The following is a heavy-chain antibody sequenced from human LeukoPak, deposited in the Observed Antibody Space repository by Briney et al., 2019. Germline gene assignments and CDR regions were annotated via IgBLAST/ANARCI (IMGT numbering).Heavy chain of an antibody. Sequence: HPGQSLRLSCGASGFSFSTYGMHWVRQAPGKGLEWVSVIPHDGSRQYYADSVKGRFTISRDNSKNTLYLQMNSLRAEDTAVYYCARRGEAAAAYYYYYMDVWGKGTTVTISS. CDR1: GFSFSTYG. D-gene: IGHD6-13*01. J-gene: IGHJ6*03. V-gene: IGHV3-30*03. CDR2: IPHDGSRQ. CDR3: ARRGEAAAAYYYYYMDV.